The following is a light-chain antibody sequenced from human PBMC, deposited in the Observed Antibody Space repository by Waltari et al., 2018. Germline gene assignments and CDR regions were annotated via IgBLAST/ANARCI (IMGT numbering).Light chain of an antibody. CDR2: GAS. V-gene: IGKV1-NL1*01. CDR3: QQYYSTLYT. J-gene: IGKJ2*01. Sequence: DIQMTQSPSSLSASVGDRVTITCRASQGISNSLAWYQQKPGKAPNLLLFGASSLLSGVPSRFSGSGSGTDYTLTISSLRPEDFVTYYCQQYYSTLYTFGQGTKLEIK. CDR1: QGISNS.